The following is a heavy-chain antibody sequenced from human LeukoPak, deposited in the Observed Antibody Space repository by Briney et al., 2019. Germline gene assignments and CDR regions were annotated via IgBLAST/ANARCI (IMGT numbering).Heavy chain of an antibody. CDR2: IIPIFGTA. D-gene: IGHD2-2*01. CDR1: GGTFSSYA. CDR3: ARPYSRSTSCSNYFDY. J-gene: IGHJ4*02. Sequence: SVKVSCKASGGTFSSYAISWVRQAPGQGLELMGGIIPIFGTANYAQKFQGRVTITADESTSTAYMELSSLRSEDTAVYYCARPYSRSTSCSNYFDYWGQGTLVTVSS. V-gene: IGHV1-69*01.